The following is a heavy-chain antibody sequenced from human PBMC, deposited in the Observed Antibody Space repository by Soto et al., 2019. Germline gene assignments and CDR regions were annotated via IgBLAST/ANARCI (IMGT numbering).Heavy chain of an antibody. CDR3: AADGYCSGGSCSYMDV. Sequence: SVKVSCKASGFTFTSSAMQGVRQARGQRLEWIGWIVVGSGNTNYAQKFQERVTITRDMSTSTAYMELSSLRSEDTAVYYCAADGYCSGGSCSYMDVWGKGTTVTVSS. D-gene: IGHD2-15*01. V-gene: IGHV1-58*02. J-gene: IGHJ6*03. CDR2: IVVGSGNT. CDR1: GFTFTSSA.